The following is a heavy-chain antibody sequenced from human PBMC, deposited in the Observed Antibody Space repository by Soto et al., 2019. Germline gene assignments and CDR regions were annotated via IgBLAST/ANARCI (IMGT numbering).Heavy chain of an antibody. Sequence: QVQLVESGGGVVQPGRSLRLSCAASGFTFSSYGMHWVRQAPGKGLEWVAVIWYDGSNKYYADSVKGRFTISRDNSKNTLYLQMNSLRAEDTAVYYCARDRYSSGWGPGNYYYGMDVWGQGTTVTVSS. CDR2: IWYDGSNK. V-gene: IGHV3-33*01. CDR3: ARDRYSSGWGPGNYYYGMDV. J-gene: IGHJ6*02. CDR1: GFTFSSYG. D-gene: IGHD6-19*01.